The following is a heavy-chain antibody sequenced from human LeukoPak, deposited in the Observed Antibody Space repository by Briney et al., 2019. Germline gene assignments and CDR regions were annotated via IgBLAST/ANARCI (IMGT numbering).Heavy chain of an antibody. J-gene: IGHJ4*02. CDR1: GGSFSGYY. Sequence: PSETLSLTCAVYGGSFSGYYWSWIRQPPGKGLEWIGEINHSGSTNYNPSLKSRVTISVDTSKNQFSLKLSSVTAADTAVYYCARSYGSGRDLDYWGQGTLVTVSS. D-gene: IGHD3-10*01. CDR3: ARSYGSGRDLDY. CDR2: INHSGST. V-gene: IGHV4-34*01.